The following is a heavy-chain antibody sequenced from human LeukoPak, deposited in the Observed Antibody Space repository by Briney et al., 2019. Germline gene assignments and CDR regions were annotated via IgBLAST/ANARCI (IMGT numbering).Heavy chain of an antibody. J-gene: IGHJ4*02. D-gene: IGHD2-21*01. CDR1: GSTFISYT. V-gene: IGHV3-48*01. Sequence: GQSRRLSCAASGSTFISYTINWVRQAPGNGLGWVSSISTIISNIIYANFGTGRFSTSTDHSKHSPYLQVSSLRTEDTAIYYCAREDTFRDALDYWGQGTLVTVSS. CDR2: ISTIISNI. CDR3: AREDTFRDALDY.